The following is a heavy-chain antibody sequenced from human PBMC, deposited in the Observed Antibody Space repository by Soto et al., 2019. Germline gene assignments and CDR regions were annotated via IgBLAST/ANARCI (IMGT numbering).Heavy chain of an antibody. CDR2: IYYGGST. V-gene: IGHV4-31*03. J-gene: IGHJ4*02. Sequence: QVQMQESGPGLVKPSQTLSLTCTVSGGSISSGGYYWSWIRQQPGKGLEWIGYIYYGGSTYYNPSLKSRVTISVDTSKSTSSLELSSVAAAETAGYYWARPPRYWGEGTMVTVSS. CDR1: GGSISSGGYY. CDR3: ARPPRY.